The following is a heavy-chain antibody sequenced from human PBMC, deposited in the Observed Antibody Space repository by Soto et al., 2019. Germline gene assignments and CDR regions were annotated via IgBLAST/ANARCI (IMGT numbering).Heavy chain of an antibody. CDR3: AREITGTFYGMDV. J-gene: IGHJ6*02. CDR1: GFTFSDYY. CDR2: ISSSSSYT. D-gene: IGHD1-7*01. V-gene: IGHV3-11*06. Sequence: PGGSLRLSCAASGFTFSDYYMSWIRQAPGKGLEWVSYISSSSSYTNYADSVKGRFTISRDNAKNSLYLQMNSLRAEDTAVYYCAREITGTFYGMDVWGQGTTVTVS.